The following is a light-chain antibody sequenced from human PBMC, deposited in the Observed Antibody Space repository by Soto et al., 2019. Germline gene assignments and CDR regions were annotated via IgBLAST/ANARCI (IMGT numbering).Light chain of an antibody. CDR2: AAS. V-gene: IGKV1-39*01. J-gene: IGKJ1*01. Sequence: DIQMTQSPSSLSASVGDRVTITCRASQSISNYLNWYQQKPDKAPKLLIYAASSLQSGVPSRFSGSGSGTDFTLTISSLQAEDFATYYCQQSYSTPWTFGQGTKVEIK. CDR1: QSISNY. CDR3: QQSYSTPWT.